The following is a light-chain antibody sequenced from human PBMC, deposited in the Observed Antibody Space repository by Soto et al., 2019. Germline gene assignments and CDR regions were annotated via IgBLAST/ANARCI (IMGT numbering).Light chain of an antibody. Sequence: QSVLTQPPSVSGAPGQRVTISCTGSSSNIGAGYAVHWYQQLPGTAPRLLIYGNNNRPSGVPDRFSGSNSDTSASLAITGLQAEDEADYYCQSYDDTMTGLVVFGGGTQLTVL. CDR1: SSNIGAGYA. CDR2: GNN. J-gene: IGLJ2*01. V-gene: IGLV1-40*01. CDR3: QSYDDTMTGLVV.